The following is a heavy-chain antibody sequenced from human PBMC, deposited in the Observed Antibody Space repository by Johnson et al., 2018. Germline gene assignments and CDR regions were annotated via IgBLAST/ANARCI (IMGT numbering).Heavy chain of an antibody. CDR2: IIPIFGTA. D-gene: IGHD2-21*02. CDR1: GGTFSSYA. V-gene: IGHV1-69*01. Sequence: VQLVESGAEVKKPGSSVKVSCKASGGTFSSYAISWVRQAPGPGLEWMGGIIPIFGTANYAQKFQGRVTLTADESTSTAYMELSSLRSEDTAVYYCARGVRLAYCGGDCGAFDIWGQGTMVTVSS. J-gene: IGHJ3*02. CDR3: ARGVRLAYCGGDCGAFDI.